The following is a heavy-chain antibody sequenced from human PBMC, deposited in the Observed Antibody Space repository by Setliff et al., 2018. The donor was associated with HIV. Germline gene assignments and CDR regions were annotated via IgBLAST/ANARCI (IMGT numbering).Heavy chain of an antibody. V-gene: IGHV4-34*01. D-gene: IGHD2-2*02. CDR3: ARGRYRAAFDI. J-gene: IGHJ3*02. CDR2: INHSGST. Sequence: SETLSLTCAVYGGSFSGYYWSWIRQPPGKGLEWIGEINHSGSTNYNPSLKSRVTISVDTSKNQFSLKLSSVTAADTAVYYCARGRYRAAFDIWGQGTMVTVS. CDR1: GGSFSGYY.